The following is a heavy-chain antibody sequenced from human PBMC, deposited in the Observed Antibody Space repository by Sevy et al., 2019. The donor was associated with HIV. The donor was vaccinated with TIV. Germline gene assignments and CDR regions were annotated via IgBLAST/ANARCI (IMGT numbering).Heavy chain of an antibody. V-gene: IGHV3-23*01. CDR1: GFTFSKYS. J-gene: IGHJ4*02. D-gene: IGHD2-8*01. CDR2: LSFGCGEI. CDR3: AREGCTKPHDY. Sequence: GGSLRLSCAASGFTFSKYSMSWVRQPPGKGLEWVSTLSFGCGEINYADSVKGRFTISRDNSKSSVYLQMNNPRPEDRAVYYCAREGCTKPHDYWGQGTLVTVSS.